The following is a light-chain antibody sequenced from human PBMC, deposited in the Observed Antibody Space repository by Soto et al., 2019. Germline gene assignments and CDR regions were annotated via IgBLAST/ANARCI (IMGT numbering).Light chain of an antibody. CDR1: SSNIGTNY. CDR3: ESWDSSLSAVV. J-gene: IGLJ2*01. V-gene: IGLV1-51*01. CDR2: DYT. Sequence: QSVLTQPPSVSAAPGQKVTISCSGTSSNIGTNYVSWYQQLPGTAPTLLIYDYTKRPSGIPDRFSGSKSGTSATLGITGLQTGDEADYYCESWDSSLSAVVFGGGTKVTVL.